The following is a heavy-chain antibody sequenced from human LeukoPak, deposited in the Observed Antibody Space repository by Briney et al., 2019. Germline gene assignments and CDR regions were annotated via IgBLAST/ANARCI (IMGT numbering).Heavy chain of an antibody. CDR1: GGSISSGGYS. Sequence: SETLSLTCTVSGGSISSGGYSWSWIRQPPGKGLEWIGYIYHSGSTYYNPSLKSRVTISVDRSKNQFSLKLSSVTAADTAVYYCARGGMGYDILTGYYNHNWFDPWGQGTLVTVSS. D-gene: IGHD3-9*01. CDR2: IYHSGST. CDR3: ARGGMGYDILTGYYNHNWFDP. V-gene: IGHV4-30-2*01. J-gene: IGHJ5*02.